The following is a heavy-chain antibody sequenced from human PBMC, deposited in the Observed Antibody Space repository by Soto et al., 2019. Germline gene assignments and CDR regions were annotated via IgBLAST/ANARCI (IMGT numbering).Heavy chain of an antibody. J-gene: IGHJ4*02. CDR1: GGSISSSS. CDR2: IFYTGST. CDR3: ARHPTDY. V-gene: IGHV4-59*08. Sequence: SETLSLTCTVSGGSISSSSWNWIRQAPGKRLEWIGCIFYTGSTNFNPSLESRVAMSLDTSKNQFSLRLSSVTAADTAVYYCARHPTDYWGQGTLVTVSS.